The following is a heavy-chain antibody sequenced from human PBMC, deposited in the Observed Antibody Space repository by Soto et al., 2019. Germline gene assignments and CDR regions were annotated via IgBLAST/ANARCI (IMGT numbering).Heavy chain of an antibody. Sequence: SVPQRLTRSVAGGNSSGLDGSWIRQHDGKGLDWIGRIYTSGSTNYNPALKSRVTMSVDTSKNQFSLKLSSVTAADTAVYHCARDAGYSYGYVRVEGGWFDPWGQGTLVTVSS. J-gene: IGHJ5*02. CDR2: IYTSGST. D-gene: IGHD5-18*01. CDR3: ARDAGYSYGYVRVEGGWFDP. CDR1: GGNSSGLD. V-gene: IGHV4-4*07.